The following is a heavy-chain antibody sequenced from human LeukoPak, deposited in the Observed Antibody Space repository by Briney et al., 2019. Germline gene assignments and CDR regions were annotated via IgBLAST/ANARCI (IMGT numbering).Heavy chain of an antibody. Sequence: PSETLSLTCTVSGGSISSFYWSWIRQPPGKGLEWIGNIYDIGSTNYNPSLKSRVTISVDTSKNQFSLKVSSVTAADTGVYYCASKSTDHGELRFDYWGQGTLVTVSS. CDR2: IYDIGST. CDR3: ASKSTDHGELRFDY. J-gene: IGHJ4*02. CDR1: GGSISSFY. D-gene: IGHD4-17*01. V-gene: IGHV4-59*01.